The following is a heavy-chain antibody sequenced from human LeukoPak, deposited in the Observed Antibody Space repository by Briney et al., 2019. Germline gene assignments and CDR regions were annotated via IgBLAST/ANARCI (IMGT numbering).Heavy chain of an antibody. CDR3: ARGRSEYDFWSGYYGDAFDI. Sequence: SSETLSLTCTVSGGSISSYYWSWIRQPPGKGLEWIVYIYYSGSTNYNPSLKSRVTISVDTSKNQFSLKLSSVTAADTAVYYCARGRSEYDFWSGYYGDAFDIWGQGTMVTVSS. V-gene: IGHV4-59*08. CDR2: IYYSGST. D-gene: IGHD3-3*01. CDR1: GGSISSYY. J-gene: IGHJ3*02.